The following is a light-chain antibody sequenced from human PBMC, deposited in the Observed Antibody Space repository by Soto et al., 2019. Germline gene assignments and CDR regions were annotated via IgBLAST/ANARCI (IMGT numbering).Light chain of an antibody. Sequence: DIQMTQSPPTLSASFGDRATXXXRASQSISSWLAWYQQKPGKAPKLLIYDASSLESGVPSRFSGSGSGTEFTLTISSLQPDDFATYYRQQYNSYSAFGQGTKVDI. CDR1: QSISSW. CDR3: QQYNSYSA. V-gene: IGKV1-5*01. CDR2: DAS. J-gene: IGKJ1*01.